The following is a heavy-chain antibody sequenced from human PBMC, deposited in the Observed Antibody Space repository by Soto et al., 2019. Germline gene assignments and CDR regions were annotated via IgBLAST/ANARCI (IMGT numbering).Heavy chain of an antibody. Sequence: QVQLVQSGAEVKKPGSSVKVSCKASGGTFSSYAISWVRQAPGQGLEWMGGIIPIFGTANYAQKFQGRVTIPADESTSTAYMDLSSLRSEDTAVYYCASPPTTGNFYYYGMDVWGQGTTVTVSS. J-gene: IGHJ6*02. V-gene: IGHV1-69*12. CDR1: GGTFSSYA. D-gene: IGHD4-17*01. CDR3: ASPPTTGNFYYYGMDV. CDR2: IIPIFGTA.